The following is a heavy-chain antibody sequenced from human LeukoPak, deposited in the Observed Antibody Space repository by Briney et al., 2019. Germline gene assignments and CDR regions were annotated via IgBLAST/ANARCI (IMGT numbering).Heavy chain of an antibody. CDR2: IYYTGST. V-gene: IGHV4-59*01. CDR1: GGSISSYY. Sequence: SETLSLTCTVSGGSISSYYWSWIRQPPGKGLEWIGYIYYTGSTKYNPSLKSRVTISVDTSKNQFSLKLSSVTAADTAVYYCARHRIDRGYEVDYWGQGTLVTVSS. CDR3: ARHRIDRGYEVDY. J-gene: IGHJ4*02. D-gene: IGHD5-18*01.